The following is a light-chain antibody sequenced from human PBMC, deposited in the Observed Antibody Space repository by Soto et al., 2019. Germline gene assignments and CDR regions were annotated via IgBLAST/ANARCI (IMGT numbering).Light chain of an antibody. CDR2: DAS. CDR1: QTISTW. Sequence: DIQVTQSPPTLSASVGDRFTITWRASQTISTWMAWYQQKPGKAPKLLVYDASTLQSGVASRFSGSGSGTEFTLIISGLQPDDSATYYCQQYTNTNNPWMFGQGTKVDI. J-gene: IGKJ1*01. CDR3: QQYTNTNNPWM. V-gene: IGKV1-5*01.